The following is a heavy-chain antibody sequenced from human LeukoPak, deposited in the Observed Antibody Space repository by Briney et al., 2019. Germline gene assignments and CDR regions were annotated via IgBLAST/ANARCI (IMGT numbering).Heavy chain of an antibody. CDR2: IYHSGST. CDR1: GNSISSTYY. D-gene: IGHD6-19*01. Sequence: ETLSLTCAVSGNSISSTYYWGWIRQPPGKGLEWIGNIYHSGSTYYNPSLKSRVTISIDTSKNQFSLKLNSVAAADTAVYYCARSVAGNFDYWGQGTLVTVSS. CDR3: ARSVAGNFDY. V-gene: IGHV4-38-2*01. J-gene: IGHJ4*02.